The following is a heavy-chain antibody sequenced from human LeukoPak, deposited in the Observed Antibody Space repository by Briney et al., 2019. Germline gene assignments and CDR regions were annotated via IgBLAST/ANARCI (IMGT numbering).Heavy chain of an antibody. CDR3: ARDLTPLGGYSRGRLHFDY. V-gene: IGHV3-30*04. D-gene: IGHD6-19*01. CDR1: GFTFSSYA. Sequence: GGSLRLSCAASGFTFSSYAMHWVRQAPGKGLEWVAVISYDGSNKYYADSVKGRFTISRDNSKNTLYLQMNSLRAEDTAVYYCARDLTPLGGYSRGRLHFDYWGQGTLVTVSS. J-gene: IGHJ4*02. CDR2: ISYDGSNK.